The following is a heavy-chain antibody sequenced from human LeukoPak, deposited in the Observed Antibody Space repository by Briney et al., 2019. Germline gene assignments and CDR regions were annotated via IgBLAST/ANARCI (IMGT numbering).Heavy chain of an antibody. CDR3: ARAFVVGAPRDWDALDI. CDR2: ISSSSSTI. J-gene: IGHJ3*02. CDR1: GFTFSSYS. Sequence: PGGSLRLSCAASGFTFSSYSMNWVRQAPGKGLEWVSYISSSSSTIYYADSVKGRFTISRDNAKNSLYLQMNSLRAEDTAVYYCARAFVVGAPRDWDALDIWGQGTMVTVSS. D-gene: IGHD1-26*01. V-gene: IGHV3-48*01.